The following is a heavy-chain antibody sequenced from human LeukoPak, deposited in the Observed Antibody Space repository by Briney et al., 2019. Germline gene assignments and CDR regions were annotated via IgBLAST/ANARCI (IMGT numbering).Heavy chain of an antibody. J-gene: IGHJ4*02. V-gene: IGHV3-23*01. CDR2: ISGSGGST. CDR1: GFTFSYYW. D-gene: IGHD3-3*01. CDR3: AKAPFFWSGYLDY. Sequence: GGSLRLSCAASGFTFSYYWMSWVRQAPGKGLEWVSAISGSGGSTYYADSVKGRFTISRDNSKNTLYLQMNSLRAEDTAVYYCAKAPFFWSGYLDYWGQGTLVTVSS.